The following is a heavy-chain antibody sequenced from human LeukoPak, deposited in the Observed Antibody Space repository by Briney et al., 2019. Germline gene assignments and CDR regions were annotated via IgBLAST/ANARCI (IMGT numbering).Heavy chain of an antibody. Sequence: GGSLRLSCAASGFSFSDYGMHWVRQAPGKGLEWVANIKQDGSEKYYVDSVKGRFTISRDNAKNSLYLQMNSLRAEDTAVYYCARAQRYSSSWYYFDYWGQGTLVTVSS. V-gene: IGHV3-7*04. CDR2: IKQDGSEK. CDR1: GFSFSDYG. D-gene: IGHD6-13*01. J-gene: IGHJ4*02. CDR3: ARAQRYSSSWYYFDY.